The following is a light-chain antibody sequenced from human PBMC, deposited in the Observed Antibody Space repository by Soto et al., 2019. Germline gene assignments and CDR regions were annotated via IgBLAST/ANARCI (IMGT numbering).Light chain of an antibody. CDR2: AAS. J-gene: IGKJ2*01. Sequence: DIQMTQSPSSVSASVGDRVTITCRASQNISSWLAWYQQKPGKAPQLLIYAASSLQSGVPSRFSGSGSGTDFTLTISSLQPEDFATYYCLQSNSFPHTFGQGTKLEI. V-gene: IGKV1-12*01. CDR1: QNISSW. CDR3: LQSNSFPHT.